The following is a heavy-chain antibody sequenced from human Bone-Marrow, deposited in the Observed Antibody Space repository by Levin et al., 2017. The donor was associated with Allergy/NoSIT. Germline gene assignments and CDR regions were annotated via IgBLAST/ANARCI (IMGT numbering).Heavy chain of an antibody. CDR2: ISGSGNTV. J-gene: IGHJ2*01. Sequence: LSLTCIASGFSFNTYEMNWVRPAPGKGLEWISYISGSGNTVYYADSVKGRFTISRDNARNSLYLHMNRLRPEDTAVYYCAGKPLSSWLYWYFDLWGRGTLVTVSS. CDR3: AGKPLSSWLYWYFDL. CDR1: GFSFNTYE. D-gene: IGHD6-19*01. V-gene: IGHV3-48*03.